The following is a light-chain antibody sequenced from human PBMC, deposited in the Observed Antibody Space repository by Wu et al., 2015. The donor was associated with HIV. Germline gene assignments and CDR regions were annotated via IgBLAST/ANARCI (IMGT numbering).Light chain of an antibody. CDR2: GAS. CDR3: QQRSNWPLT. Sequence: EIVLTQSPGTLSLSPGERATLSCRASQSITSTYLAWYQQRPGQGPRLLIYGASSRATGIPDRFSGSGSGTDFTLTISSLEPEDFAVYYCQQRSNWPLTFGGGTKVEIK. J-gene: IGKJ4*01. V-gene: IGKV3D-20*02. CDR1: QSITSTY.